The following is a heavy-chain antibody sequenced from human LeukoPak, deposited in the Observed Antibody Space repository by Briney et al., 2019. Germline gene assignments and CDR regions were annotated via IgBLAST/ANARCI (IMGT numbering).Heavy chain of an antibody. CDR1: GGSISSYY. CDR2: NYYAGGT. J-gene: IGHJ6*02. D-gene: IGHD3-10*01. Sequence: SETLSFTCTVSGGSISSYYWGWIRQPPGRGLDWIGTNYYAGGTYYNPSLKSRVTISVDTSKNQFSLRLSSVTAADTAVYYCARGFGESEYYYYGMDVWGQGTTVTVSS. CDR3: ARGFGESEYYYYGMDV. V-gene: IGHV4-39*01.